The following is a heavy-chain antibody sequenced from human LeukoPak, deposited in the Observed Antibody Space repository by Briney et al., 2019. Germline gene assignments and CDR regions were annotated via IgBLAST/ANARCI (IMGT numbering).Heavy chain of an antibody. CDR2: INHSGST. CDR1: GGSFSGYY. V-gene: IGHV4-34*01. J-gene: IGHJ5*02. CDR3: ARAILRRIVGWAPFELSNWFDP. D-gene: IGHD2-21*01. Sequence: TSETLSLTCAVYGGSFSGYYWSWIRQPPGKGLEWIGEINHSGSTNYNPSLKSRVTISVDTSKNQFSLKLSSVTAADTAVYYCARAILRRIVGWAPFELSNWFDPWGQGTLVTVSS.